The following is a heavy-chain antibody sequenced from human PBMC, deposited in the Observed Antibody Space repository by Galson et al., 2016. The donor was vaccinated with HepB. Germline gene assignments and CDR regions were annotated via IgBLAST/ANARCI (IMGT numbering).Heavy chain of an antibody. D-gene: IGHD5-24*01. CDR3: ARGPRWLQLGDYFDY. V-gene: IGHV3-48*02. Sequence: SLRLSCAASGFDFRRYAMNWVRQAPGKGLQWLSFISSTGSSIYYADSVKGRLTVSRDNGRSSLVLQLDDLRDEDTAIYYCARGPRWLQLGDYFDYWGQGVLVTVSS. CDR2: ISSTGSSI. CDR1: GFDFRRYA. J-gene: IGHJ4*02.